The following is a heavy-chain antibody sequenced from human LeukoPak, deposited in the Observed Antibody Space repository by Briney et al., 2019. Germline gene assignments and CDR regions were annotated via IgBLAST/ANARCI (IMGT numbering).Heavy chain of an antibody. J-gene: IGHJ5*02. V-gene: IGHV2-5*01. Sequence: GSGPTLVNPTQTLTLTCTFSGFSLSTRGVGVGWIRQPPGKALEWLALIYWNDDKRYSPSLKSRLTITKDTSKNQVVLTMTNMDPVDTATYYCAHSQVGATDDWFDPWGQGTLVTVSS. CDR3: AHSQVGATDDWFDP. CDR1: GFSLSTRGVG. CDR2: IYWNDDK. D-gene: IGHD1-26*01.